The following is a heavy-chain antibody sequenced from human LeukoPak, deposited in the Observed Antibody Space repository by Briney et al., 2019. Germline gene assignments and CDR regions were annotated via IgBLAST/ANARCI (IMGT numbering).Heavy chain of an antibody. CDR1: GFTFSSYS. V-gene: IGHV3-21*01. Sequence: PGGSLRLSCAASGFTFSSYSMNWVRQAPGKGLEWVSSISSSSSYIYYADSVKGRFTISRDNAKNSLYLQMNSLRAEDTVVYYCARSRNYYGSGSYYPYYFDYWGQGTLVTVSS. D-gene: IGHD3-10*01. CDR2: ISSSSSYI. CDR3: ARSRNYYGSGSYYPYYFDY. J-gene: IGHJ4*02.